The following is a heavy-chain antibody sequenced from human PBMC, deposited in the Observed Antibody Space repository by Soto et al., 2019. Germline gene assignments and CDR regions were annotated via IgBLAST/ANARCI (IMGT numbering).Heavy chain of an antibody. V-gene: IGHV1-18*01. D-gene: IGHD6-19*01. Sequence: ASVKVSCKVSGYTLTDLSMQWVRQAPGKGLEWMGWISAYNGNTNYAQKLQGRVTMTTDTSTSTAYMELRSLRSDDTAVYYCATGESSGWYDAFDIWGQGTMVTVSS. CDR1: GYTLTDLS. J-gene: IGHJ3*02. CDR2: ISAYNGNT. CDR3: ATGESSGWYDAFDI.